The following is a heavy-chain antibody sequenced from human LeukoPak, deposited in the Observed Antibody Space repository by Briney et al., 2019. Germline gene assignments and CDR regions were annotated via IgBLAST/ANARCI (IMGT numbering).Heavy chain of an antibody. CDR3: AKLAKYFYGSETFYFFEH. CDR1: GFSFNTYW. Sequence: GGSLRLSCVASGFSFNTYWMSWVRQAPGKGLEWVANINQDGTEKYYVDSVKGRFTISRDYGKNSLYLQMNSLIVEDTAVYYCAKLAKYFYGSETFYFFEHWGQGTPVTASS. J-gene: IGHJ4*02. D-gene: IGHD3-10*01. CDR2: INQDGTEK. V-gene: IGHV3-7*01.